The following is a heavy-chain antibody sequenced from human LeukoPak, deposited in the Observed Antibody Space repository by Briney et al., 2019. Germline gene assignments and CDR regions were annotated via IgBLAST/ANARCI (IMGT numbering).Heavy chain of an antibody. V-gene: IGHV3-7*03. D-gene: IGHD3-22*01. CDR2: IKQDGSEK. CDR3: AKDIKSQHYYDSSGNFDC. J-gene: IGHJ4*02. Sequence: PGGSLRLSCAASGFTFSSYWMSWVRQAPGKGLEWVANIKQDGSEKYYVDSVKGRFTISRDNAKNSLYLQMNSLRAEDTALYYCAKDIKSQHYYDSSGNFDCWGQGTLVTVSS. CDR1: GFTFSSYW.